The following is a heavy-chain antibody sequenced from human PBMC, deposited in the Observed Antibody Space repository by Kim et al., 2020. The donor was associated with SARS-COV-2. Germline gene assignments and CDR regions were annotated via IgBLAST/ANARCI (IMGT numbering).Heavy chain of an antibody. Sequence: SETLSLTCIVSGDSINSGTYYWDWIRQPPGKGLEWIGSIYYDGITYYNPSLSSRATISLDSSKNQFSLRLTSVTAADTAVYFCARRDPVYGSGSIDYWG. D-gene: IGHD3-10*01. CDR1: GDSINSGTYY. CDR2: IYYDGIT. J-gene: IGHJ4*01. CDR3: ARRDPVYGSGSIDY. V-gene: IGHV4-39*01.